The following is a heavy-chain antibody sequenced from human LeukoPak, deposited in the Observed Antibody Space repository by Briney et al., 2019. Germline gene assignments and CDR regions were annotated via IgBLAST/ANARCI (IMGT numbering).Heavy chain of an antibody. D-gene: IGHD2-2*02. CDR1: GYRFTSYW. J-gene: IGHJ5*02. Sequence: GESLKISFKGSGYRFTSYWIGWVRQMPGKGLEWMGIIYPGDSDTRYSPSFQGQVTISADKSISTAYLQWSSLKASDTAMYYCARLHIVVVPAAISGWFDPWGQGTLVTVSS. CDR2: IYPGDSDT. CDR3: ARLHIVVVPAAISGWFDP. V-gene: IGHV5-51*01.